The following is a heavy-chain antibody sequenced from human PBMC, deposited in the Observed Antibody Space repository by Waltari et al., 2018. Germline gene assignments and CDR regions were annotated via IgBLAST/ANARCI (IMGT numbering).Heavy chain of an antibody. V-gene: IGHV4-34*01. CDR1: GGSFSGYY. Sequence: QVQLQQWGAGLLKPSETLSLTCAVYGGSFSGYYLSWIRQPPGKGLEWIGEINHSGSTNYNPSLKSRVTISVDTSKNQFSLKLSSVTAADTAVYYCARGRPGYYGSGSYYNYWGQGTLVTVSS. CDR3: ARGRPGYYGSGSYYNY. D-gene: IGHD3-10*01. J-gene: IGHJ4*02. CDR2: INHSGST.